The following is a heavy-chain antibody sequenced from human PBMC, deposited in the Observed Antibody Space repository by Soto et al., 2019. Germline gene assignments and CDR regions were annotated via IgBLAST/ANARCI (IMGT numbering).Heavy chain of an antibody. J-gene: IGHJ4*02. CDR2: IYPGDSDT. CDR1: GYSFTSYW. D-gene: IGHD3-10*01. V-gene: IGHV5-51*01. CDR3: ARHEGYYGSPAAGLFDY. Sequence: EVQLVQSGAEVKKPGESLKISCKGSGYSFTSYWIGWVRQMPGKGLEWMGIIYPGDSDTRYSPSFQGQATISADKSISTAYLQWSSLKASDTAMYDCARHEGYYGSPAAGLFDYWGQGTLVTVSS.